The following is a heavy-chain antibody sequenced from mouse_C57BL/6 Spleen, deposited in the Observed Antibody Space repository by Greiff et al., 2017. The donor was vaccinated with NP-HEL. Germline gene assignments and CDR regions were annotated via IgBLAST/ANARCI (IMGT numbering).Heavy chain of an antibody. D-gene: IGHD2-2*01. CDR3: ARGWLPRGFAY. Sequence: EVMLVESGGGLVKPGGSLKLSCAASGFTFSSYAMSWVRQTPEKRLEWVATISDGGSYTYYPDNVKGRFTISRDNAKNNLYLQMSHLKSEDTAMYYCARGWLPRGFAYWGQGTLVTVSA. CDR2: ISDGGSYT. J-gene: IGHJ3*01. CDR1: GFTFSSYA. V-gene: IGHV5-4*03.